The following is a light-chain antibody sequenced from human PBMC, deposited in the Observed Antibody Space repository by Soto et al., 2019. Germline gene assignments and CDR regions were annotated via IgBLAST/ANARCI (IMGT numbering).Light chain of an antibody. CDR2: EVS. CDR3: SSYAGSNNYV. CDR1: SSDVGGYTY. J-gene: IGLJ1*01. Sequence: QSALTQPPSASGSPGQSVTISCTGTSSDVGGYTYVSWYQQHPGKAPKLMIYEVSKRPSGVPDRFSGSKSGNTASLTVSGIQAEDAADYYCSSYAGSNNYVFGAGTKLTVL. V-gene: IGLV2-8*01.